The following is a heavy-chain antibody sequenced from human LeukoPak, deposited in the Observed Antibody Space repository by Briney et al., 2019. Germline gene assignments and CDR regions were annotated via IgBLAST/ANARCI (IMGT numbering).Heavy chain of an antibody. CDR1: GGSISSSSYY. J-gene: IGHJ4*02. Sequence: PSETLSLTCTVSGGSISSSSYYWGWIRQPPRKGLEWIGSIYYSGSTYYNPSLKSRVTISVDTSKNQFSLKLSSVTAADTAVYYCARVRRSIVGATMGTHFDYWGQGTLVTVSS. CDR3: ARVRRSIVGATMGTHFDY. D-gene: IGHD1-26*01. CDR2: IYYSGST. V-gene: IGHV4-39*07.